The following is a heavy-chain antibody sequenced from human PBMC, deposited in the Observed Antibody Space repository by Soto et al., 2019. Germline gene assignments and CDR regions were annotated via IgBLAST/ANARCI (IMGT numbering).Heavy chain of an antibody. CDR3: AKETAGRFDY. V-gene: IGHV1-8*01. J-gene: IGHJ4*02. CDR1: GYTFTSYD. CDR2: MNPNRGNT. Sequence: QVQLVQSGAEVKKPGASVKVSCKASGYTFTSYDINWVRQATGQGLEWMGWMNPNRGNTAYAQKFQGRVTMXXNTSISTAYMELSSLRSEDTAVYYCAKETAGRFDYWGQGTLVTVSS. D-gene: IGHD6-13*01.